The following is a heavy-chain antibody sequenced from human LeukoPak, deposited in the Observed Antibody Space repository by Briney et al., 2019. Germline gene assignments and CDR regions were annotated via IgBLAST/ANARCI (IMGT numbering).Heavy chain of an antibody. J-gene: IGHJ4*02. CDR1: GFTLCSYW. Sequence: RGSLRLSCAASGFTLCSYWMHWVRQSAGQGLVWVSRINSDGSSTSYDDSVKGRFTISRDTAKNTLYLQMNSLRAEDTAVYYCARGNDDYEGGLDYWGQGTLVTVSS. D-gene: IGHD4-17*01. V-gene: IGHV3-74*01. CDR2: INSDGSST. CDR3: ARGNDDYEGGLDY.